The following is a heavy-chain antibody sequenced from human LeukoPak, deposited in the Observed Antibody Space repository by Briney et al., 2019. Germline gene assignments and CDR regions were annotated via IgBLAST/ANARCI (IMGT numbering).Heavy chain of an antibody. CDR3: ARASYSYDINGWVPFDY. CDR2: IYTSGST. CDR1: GNSISSGDNY. D-gene: IGHD3-22*01. J-gene: IGHJ4*02. V-gene: IGHV4-61*02. Sequence: SETLSLTCTISGNSISSGDNYWSWIRQPAGKGLEWIGRIYTSGSTNYNPSLKSRVTISGDTSKNQFSLRLSSVTAADTAVYYCARASYSYDINGWVPFDYWGQGTLVTVSS.